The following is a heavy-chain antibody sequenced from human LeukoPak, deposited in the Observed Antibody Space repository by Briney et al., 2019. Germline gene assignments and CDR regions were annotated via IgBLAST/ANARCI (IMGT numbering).Heavy chain of an antibody. CDR3: ARRPYYDSSGFYSTFDY. CDR2: IYPGDSDT. CDR1: GYSFTSYW. Sequence: GESLKISCKGSGYSFTSYWIGWVRQMPGKGLEWMGIIYPGDSDTRYSPSFQGQVTISAGKSITTAYLQWSSLEASDTAMYYCARRPYYDSSGFYSTFDYWGQGTLVTVSS. V-gene: IGHV5-51*01. D-gene: IGHD3-22*01. J-gene: IGHJ4*02.